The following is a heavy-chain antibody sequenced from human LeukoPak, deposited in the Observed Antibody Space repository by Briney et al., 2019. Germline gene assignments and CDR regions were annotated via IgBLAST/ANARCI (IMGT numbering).Heavy chain of an antibody. V-gene: IGHV4-39*07. J-gene: IGHJ6*03. CDR2: IYYSGST. Sequence: SETLSLTCTVSGGSISSSSYYWGWIRQPPGKGLEWIGSIYYSGSTYYNPSLKSRVTISVDTSKDQFSLKLSSVTAADTAVYYCARGYSYGRNYYYYYMDVWGKGTTVTVSS. D-gene: IGHD5-18*01. CDR1: GGSISSSSYY. CDR3: ARGYSYGRNYYYYYMDV.